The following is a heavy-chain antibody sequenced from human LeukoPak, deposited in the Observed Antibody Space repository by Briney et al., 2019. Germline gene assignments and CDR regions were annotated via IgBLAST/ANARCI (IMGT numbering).Heavy chain of an antibody. Sequence: GGSLRLSCAASGFTFSSYEMNWVRQAPGKGLEWVSYISSSGSTIYYADSVKGRFTISRDNAKNSLYLQMNSLRAEDTAVYYCARRDHGDYGEEYWGQGTLVTVSS. D-gene: IGHD4-17*01. CDR1: GFTFSSYE. CDR3: ARRDHGDYGEEY. V-gene: IGHV3-48*03. J-gene: IGHJ4*02. CDR2: ISSSGSTI.